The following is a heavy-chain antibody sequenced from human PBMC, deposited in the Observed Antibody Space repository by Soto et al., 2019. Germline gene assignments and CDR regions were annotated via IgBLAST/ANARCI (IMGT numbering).Heavy chain of an antibody. V-gene: IGHV3-21*05. J-gene: IGHJ3*02. CDR3: ARDPSSLAFDI. CDR2: ISSSGSPI. CDR1: GFTFSTYN. Sequence: SLRLSCAASGFTFSTYNMNWVRQAPGKGLEWVSYISSSGSPIYYADSVKGRFTISRDNAKNSLYLQMNSLRAEDTAVYYCARDPSSLAFDIWGQGTMVTVSS.